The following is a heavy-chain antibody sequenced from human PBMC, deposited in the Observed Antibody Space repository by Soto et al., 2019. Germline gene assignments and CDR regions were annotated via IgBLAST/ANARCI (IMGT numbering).Heavy chain of an antibody. CDR1: GFAFSGHP. CDR3: ARRAFGSSRSFDI. D-gene: IGHD6-6*01. V-gene: IGHV3-23*01. Sequence: GRSLRLSCTGSGFAFSGHPMSWVRQAPERGLEWVSGISDGGDLTYNADSVRGRFTISRDNSKNTLFLQMSSLRVEDTAVYYCARRAFGSSRSFDIWGQGTMVTGSS. J-gene: IGHJ3*02. CDR2: ISDGGDLT.